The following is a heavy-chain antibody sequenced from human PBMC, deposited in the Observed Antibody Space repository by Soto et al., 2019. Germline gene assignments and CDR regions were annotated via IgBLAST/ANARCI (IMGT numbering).Heavy chain of an antibody. D-gene: IGHD3-3*01. Sequence: GGSLRLSCAASEFTFSSYAMHWFRQAPGKGLEWVAVISYDGSNKYYADSVKGRLAISRDNSKSTLYLQMNSLRAEDTAVYYCARDPAWFFGVVTPSDAGYYGMAVWGQGTTVTVSS. V-gene: IGHV3-30*09. CDR1: EFTFSSYA. CDR3: ARDPAWFFGVVTPSDAGYYGMAV. J-gene: IGHJ6*02. CDR2: ISYDGSNK.